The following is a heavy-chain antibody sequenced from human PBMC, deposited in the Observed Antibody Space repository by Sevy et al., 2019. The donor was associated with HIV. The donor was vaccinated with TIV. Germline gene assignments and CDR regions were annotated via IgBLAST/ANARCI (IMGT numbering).Heavy chain of an antibody. D-gene: IGHD6-13*01. CDR3: ARGGYLEGTNY. CDR2: IYGSGKT. Sequence: SETLSLTCTVSGGSISSGDYYWSWIRQHPGKGLEWIGSIYGSGKTYYNPSLKGRVIISVDKSKTQFSLKLTSVTAADTAVYYCARGGYLEGTNYWGQGTLVTVSS. J-gene: IGHJ4*02. CDR1: GGSISSGDYY. V-gene: IGHV4-31*03.